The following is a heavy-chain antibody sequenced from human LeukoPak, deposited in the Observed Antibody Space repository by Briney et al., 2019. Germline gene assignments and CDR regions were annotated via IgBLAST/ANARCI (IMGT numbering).Heavy chain of an antibody. CDR1: GFTFGDYA. V-gene: IGHV3-49*04. J-gene: IGHJ4*02. Sequence: GGSLRLSCTASGFTFGDYAMTWVRQAPGKGLEWVGFIRSQIYGGTPEYAASVKGRFTISRDDSEGVAYLQMNSLKTEDTAVYYCTRDQTPYYWGQGTPVTVSS. CDR3: TRDQTPYY. CDR2: IRSQIYGGTP.